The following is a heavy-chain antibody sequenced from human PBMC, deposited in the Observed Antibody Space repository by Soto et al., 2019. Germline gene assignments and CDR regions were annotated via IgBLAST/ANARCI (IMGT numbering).Heavy chain of an antibody. V-gene: IGHV4-34*01. CDR3: ARAGWNYGYGGYLSYYYGMDV. J-gene: IGHJ6*02. Sequence: ETLSLTCAVYGGSFSGYYWSWIRQPPGKGLEWIGEINHSGSTNYNPSLKSRVTISVDTSKNQFSLKLSSVTAADTAVYYCARAGWNYGYGGYLSYYYGMDVWGQGTTVTVSS. CDR1: GGSFSGYY. D-gene: IGHD1-7*01. CDR2: INHSGST.